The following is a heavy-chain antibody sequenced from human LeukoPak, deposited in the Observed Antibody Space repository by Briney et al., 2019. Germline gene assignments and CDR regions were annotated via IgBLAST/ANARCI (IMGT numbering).Heavy chain of an antibody. V-gene: IGHV4-34*01. CDR2: INHSGAT. Sequence: PSETLSLTCAVYGGSFSGYYWSWIRQPPGKGLEWMGEINHSGATNSNPSLMSRVTISVDTSKNQFSLRLNSVTTADTAMYYCARDRAAGSDWLDPWGQGTLVTVSS. CDR1: GGSFSGYY. D-gene: IGHD3-10*01. J-gene: IGHJ5*02. CDR3: ARDRAAGSDWLDP.